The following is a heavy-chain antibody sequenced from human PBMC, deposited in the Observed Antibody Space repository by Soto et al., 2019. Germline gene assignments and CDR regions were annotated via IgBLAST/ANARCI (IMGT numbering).Heavy chain of an antibody. CDR1: VFTFTSSA. V-gene: IGHV1-58*01. J-gene: IGHJ6*02. CDR2: IVVGSGNT. Sequence: SVKVSCKASVFTFTSSAVHWVRQASGQRLEWIGWIVVGSGNTNYAQKFQERVTITRDMSTSTAYMELSSLRSEDTAVYYCAVGYSDYDFAVAGGYYYGMDVWGQGTTVTVSS. CDR3: AVGYSDYDFAVAGGYYYGMDV. D-gene: IGHD5-12*01.